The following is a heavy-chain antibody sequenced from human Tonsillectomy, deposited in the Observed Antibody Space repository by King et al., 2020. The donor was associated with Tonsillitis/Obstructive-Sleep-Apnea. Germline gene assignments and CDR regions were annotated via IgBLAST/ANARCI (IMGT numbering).Heavy chain of an antibody. CDR1: GFTFSSYA. J-gene: IGHJ4*02. D-gene: IGHD2-15*01. V-gene: IGHV3-30*04. CDR3: ARDTRGVADY. CDR2: ISYDGSNK. Sequence: VQLVESGGGVVQTERSLRLSCAASGFTFSSYAMHWVRQAPGKGLEWVAVISYDGSNKYYADSVKGRFTISRDNSKNTLYMQMNSLRAEDTAVYYCARDTRGVADYWGQGTLVTVSS.